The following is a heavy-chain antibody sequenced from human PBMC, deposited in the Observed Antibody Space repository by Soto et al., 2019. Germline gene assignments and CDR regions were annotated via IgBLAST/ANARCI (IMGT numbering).Heavy chain of an antibody. J-gene: IGHJ4*02. CDR2: ISYDGGLQ. CDR3: VSDRGYGHASVPYS. D-gene: IGHD5-18*01. CDR1: GFTFTSYG. Sequence: QAHLVESGGGVVQPGRSLRLSCAASGFTFTSYGMHWVRQAPGTRLEWVAVISYDGGLQHYADSVKGRFTISRDNSKNMVILQMNSLRAEDTAVYYCVSDRGYGHASVPYSWGKGTLVSVSS. V-gene: IGHV3-30*03.